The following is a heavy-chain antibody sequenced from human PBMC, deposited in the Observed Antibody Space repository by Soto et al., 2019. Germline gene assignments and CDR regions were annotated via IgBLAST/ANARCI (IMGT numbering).Heavy chain of an antibody. CDR2: ISSSSSYI. Sequence: GGSLRLSCAASRFTFSSYSMNWVRQAPGKGLEWVSSISSSSSYIYYADSVKGRFTISRDNAKNSLYLQMNSLRAEDTAVYYCVRGYYDFWSGYYFHPHYYYYYGMDVWGQGTTVTVSS. V-gene: IGHV3-21*01. CDR3: VRGYYDFWSGYYFHPHYYYYYGMDV. CDR1: RFTFSSYS. D-gene: IGHD3-3*01. J-gene: IGHJ6*02.